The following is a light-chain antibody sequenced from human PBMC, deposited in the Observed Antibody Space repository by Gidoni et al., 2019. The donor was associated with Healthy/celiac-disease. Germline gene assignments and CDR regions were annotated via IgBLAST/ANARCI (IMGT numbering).Light chain of an antibody. CDR2: KAS. CDR1: QSISSW. V-gene: IGKV1-5*03. CDR3: QQYNSYPYS. Sequence: DIQMTPSPSTLSASVGDRVTLTCRASQSISSWLAWYQQKPGKAPKLLIYKASSVESGVPARFSGSGSGTEFTLTISSLQPDDVATYYCQQYNSYPYSFGQGTKLEIK. J-gene: IGKJ2*03.